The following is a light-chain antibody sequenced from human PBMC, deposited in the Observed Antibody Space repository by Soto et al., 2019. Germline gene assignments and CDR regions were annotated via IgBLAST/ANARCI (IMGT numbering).Light chain of an antibody. CDR1: NFNIGSHT. V-gene: IGLV1-44*01. J-gene: IGLJ3*02. CDR2: NNN. CDR3: SVWDDSLKGWV. Sequence: QSVLTQPPSASGTPGQRVTISCSGSNFNIGSHTVNWYQQLPGTAPKLLMHNNNQRPSGVPDRFSGSKSGTSASLAISGLQSEDEADYSCSVWDDSLKGWVFGGGTKVTGL.